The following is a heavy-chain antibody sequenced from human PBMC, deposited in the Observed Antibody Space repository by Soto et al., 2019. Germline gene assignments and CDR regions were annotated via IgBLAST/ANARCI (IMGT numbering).Heavy chain of an antibody. CDR2: IYTDGST. V-gene: IGHV3-53*01. CDR3: ARDHPVTTDSGLDV. CDR1: GFTVGSNF. D-gene: IGHD4-17*01. J-gene: IGHJ6*02. Sequence: GGSLRLSCAASGFTVGSNFMTWVRQAPGKGLEWISFIYTDGSTYYTDSVKGRFTISRDDSKNTVYLQMNSLRVEDTAVYYCARDHPVTTDSGLDVWGQGTTVTVSS.